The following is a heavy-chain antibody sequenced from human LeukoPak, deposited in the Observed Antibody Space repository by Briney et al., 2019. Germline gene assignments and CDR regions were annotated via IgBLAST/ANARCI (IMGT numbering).Heavy chain of an antibody. CDR3: AREEPMEFGELSPRYNWFDP. CDR2: INWNGGST. CDR1: GFTFDDYG. V-gene: IGHV3-20*01. Sequence: GGSLRLSCAASGFTFDDYGMSWVRQAPGKGLEWVSGINWNGGSTGYADSVKGRFTISRDNAKNSLYLQMNSLRAEDTALYHCAREEPMEFGELSPRYNWFDPWGQGTLVTVSS. J-gene: IGHJ5*02. D-gene: IGHD3-10*01.